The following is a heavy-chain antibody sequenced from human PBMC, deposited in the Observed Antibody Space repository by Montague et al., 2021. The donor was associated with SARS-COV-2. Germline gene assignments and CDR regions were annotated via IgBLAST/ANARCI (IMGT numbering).Heavy chain of an antibody. CDR1: GGSISSGSYY. V-gene: IGHV4-31*03. D-gene: IGHD2-21*01. Sequence: TLSLTCTVSGGSISSGSYYWSWIRQHPGKGLEWIGYIYYSGCSYYNPSLKSRVTISVDTSKNQFSLRLSSVTAADTAVYYCARARTSLIVVVNEFDYWGQGTLVTVSS. CDR2: IYYSGCS. J-gene: IGHJ4*02. CDR3: ARARTSLIVVVNEFDY.